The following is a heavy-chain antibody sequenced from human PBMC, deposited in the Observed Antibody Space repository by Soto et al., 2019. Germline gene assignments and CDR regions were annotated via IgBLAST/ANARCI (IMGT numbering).Heavy chain of an antibody. D-gene: IGHD1-26*01. J-gene: IGHJ4*02. CDR3: TRDVGGFGY. V-gene: IGHV1-3*05. CDR1: GYTFTSYA. CDR2: INAGNGNT. Sequence: QVQLVQSGAEEKKPGASVKVSCKASGYTFTSYAMHWVRQAPGQRLEWMGGINAGNGNTKYSQKFQGSVTITRDTSARTAYMELSSLRSEDTAVYYVTRDVGGFGYWGQGTLVTVS.